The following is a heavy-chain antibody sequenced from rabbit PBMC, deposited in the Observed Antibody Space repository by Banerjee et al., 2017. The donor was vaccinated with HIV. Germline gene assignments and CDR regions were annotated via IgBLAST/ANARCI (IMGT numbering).Heavy chain of an antibody. J-gene: IGHJ4*01. V-gene: IGHV1S45*01. Sequence: QEQLEESGGDLVKPEGSLTLTCTASGFSFSSSYYMCWVRQAPGQGLEWIVCIHTADGNIYYASWAKGRFTISKTSSTTVTLQMTSLTAADTATYFCARGVYIYGYVGYYNLWGQGTLVTVS. D-gene: IGHD6-1*01. CDR3: ARGVYIYGYVGYYNL. CDR2: IHTADGNI. CDR1: GFSFSSSYY.